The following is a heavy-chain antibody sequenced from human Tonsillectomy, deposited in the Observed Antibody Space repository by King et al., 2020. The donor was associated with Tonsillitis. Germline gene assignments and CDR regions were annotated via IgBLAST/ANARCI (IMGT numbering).Heavy chain of an antibody. CDR2: ISYDGSNK. Sequence: QLVQSGGGVVQPGRSLRLSCAASGFTFSSYGMHWVRQAPGKGLEWVAVISYDGSNKYYADSVKGRFTISRDNSKNTLYLQMNTLRAEDTAVYYCARDPEADSRIYYWYFDLWGRGTLVTVSS. V-gene: IGHV3-33*05. CDR1: GFTFSSYG. CDR3: ARDPEADSRIYYWYFDL. J-gene: IGHJ2*01. D-gene: IGHD3-22*01.